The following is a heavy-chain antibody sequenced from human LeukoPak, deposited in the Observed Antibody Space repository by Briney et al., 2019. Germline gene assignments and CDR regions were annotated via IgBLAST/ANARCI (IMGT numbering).Heavy chain of an antibody. CDR2: ITGSGDRT. V-gene: IGHV3-23*01. D-gene: IGHD3-22*01. J-gene: IGHJ4*02. CDR3: ARDVGGYQRGYFDY. Sequence: GGSLRLSCAASGFTFSSYAMSWVRQAPGKGLEWVSTITGSGDRTYYADSVKGRFTISRDNSKNTLYLQMNSLRAEDTAVYYCARDVGGYQRGYFDYWGQGTLVTVSS. CDR1: GFTFSSYA.